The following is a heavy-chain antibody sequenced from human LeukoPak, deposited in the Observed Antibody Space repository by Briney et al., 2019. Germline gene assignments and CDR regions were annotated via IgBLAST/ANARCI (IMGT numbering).Heavy chain of an antibody. V-gene: IGHV3-20*04. CDR2: INWNGGSR. J-gene: IGHJ5*02. CDR3: ARAGSGRSPDWFDP. CDR1: GFTFSSYT. Sequence: GGSLRLSCAASGFTFSSYTMNWVRHAPGKGLEWVSGINWNGGSRGYADSVKGRFTISRDNAKNSLYLQMNSLRAEDTAVYYCARAGSGRSPDWFDPWGQGTLVTVSS. D-gene: IGHD1-26*01.